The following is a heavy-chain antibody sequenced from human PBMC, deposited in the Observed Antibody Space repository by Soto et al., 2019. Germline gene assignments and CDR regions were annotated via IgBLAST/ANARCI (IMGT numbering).Heavy chain of an antibody. J-gene: IGHJ6*02. CDR1: GYTFTSYG. Sequence: QAQLVQSGAEVKKPGASVKVSCKASGYTFTSYGINWVRQAPGQGLEWLGWISAYDGNTKYAQSGQGRVSMTTDTSTKTAYMELRSLRSDDTAMYYCARGGYYDSSGSRSYYYYGMNVWGQGTTVSVSS. V-gene: IGHV1-18*04. D-gene: IGHD3-22*01. CDR2: ISAYDGNT. CDR3: ARGGYYDSSGSRSYYYYGMNV.